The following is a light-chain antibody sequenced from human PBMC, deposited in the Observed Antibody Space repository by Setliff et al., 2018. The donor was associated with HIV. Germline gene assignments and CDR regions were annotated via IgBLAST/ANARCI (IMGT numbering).Light chain of an antibody. CDR3: ISYATTNTLP. Sequence: QSALAQPASVSGPPGQSITISCTGTSSDVGGYSYVSWYQQHPGKAPKLIIYEVRNRPSGVSNRFSGSKSGNTASLTISGLQAEDEADYYCISYATTNTLPFGTGTKVTVL. CDR2: EVR. CDR1: SSDVGGYSY. V-gene: IGLV2-14*01. J-gene: IGLJ1*01.